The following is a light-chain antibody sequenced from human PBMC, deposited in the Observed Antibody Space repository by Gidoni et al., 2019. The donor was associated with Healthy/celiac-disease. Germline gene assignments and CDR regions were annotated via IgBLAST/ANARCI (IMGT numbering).Light chain of an antibody. J-gene: IGLJ2*01. CDR1: SRDVGGYNY. CDR3: SSYAGSNTVV. Sequence: QSALTQPPSASGSPGRSGTISCTGTSRDVGGYNYVSWYQQHPGKAPKLMIYEVSKRPSGVPDRFSGSKSGNTASLTVSGLQAEDEADYYCSSYAGSNTVVFGGGTKLTVL. V-gene: IGLV2-8*01. CDR2: EVS.